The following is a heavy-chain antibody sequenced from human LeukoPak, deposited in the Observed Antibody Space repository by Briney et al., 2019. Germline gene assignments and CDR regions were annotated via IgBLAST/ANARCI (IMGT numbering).Heavy chain of an antibody. D-gene: IGHD2-2*01. Sequence: ASVKVSCKVSGYTFTDYYMHWVQQAPGKGLEWMGLVDPEDGETIYAEKFQGRVTITADESTSTAYMELSSLRSEDTAVYYCAREAQVLYQPQQGFAYWGQGTLVTVSS. J-gene: IGHJ4*02. V-gene: IGHV1-69-2*01. CDR3: AREAQVLYQPQQGFAY. CDR1: GYTFTDYY. CDR2: VDPEDGET.